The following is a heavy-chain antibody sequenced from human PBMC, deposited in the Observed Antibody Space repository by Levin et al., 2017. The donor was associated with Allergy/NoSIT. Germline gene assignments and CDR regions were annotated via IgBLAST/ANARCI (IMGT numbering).Heavy chain of an antibody. D-gene: IGHD3-22*01. Sequence: RSSETLSLTCTVSGGSITSSGYFWVWIRQPPGKGLEWIGSIYYSGSTFYNASLKSRVAISLDTSKNQFSLKLTSVTAADTAVYFCARDRSDTISYYSKSFDYWGQGTLVTVSS. CDR3: ARDRSDTISYYSKSFDY. V-gene: IGHV4-39*07. CDR2: IYYSGST. J-gene: IGHJ4*02. CDR1: GGSITSSGYF.